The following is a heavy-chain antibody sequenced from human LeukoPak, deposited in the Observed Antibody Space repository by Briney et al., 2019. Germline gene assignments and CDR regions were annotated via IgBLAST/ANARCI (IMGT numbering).Heavy chain of an antibody. CDR1: GFTFSGSA. J-gene: IGHJ4*02. CDR2: IRSKANSYAT. V-gene: IGHV3-73*01. D-gene: IGHD3-3*01. CDR3: TARWAYYDFWSGNDY. Sequence: GGSLRLSCAASGFTFSGSAMHWVRQASGKGLEWVGRIRSKANSYATAYAASVKGRFTISRDDSKNTAYLPMNSLKTEDTAVYYCTARWAYYDFWSGNDYWGQGTLVTVSS.